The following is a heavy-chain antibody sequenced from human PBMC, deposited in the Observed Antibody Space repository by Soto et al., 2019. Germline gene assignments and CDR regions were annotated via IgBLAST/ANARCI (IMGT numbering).Heavy chain of an antibody. Sequence: SVEVSCKXSGGTFSSYAISWVRQAPGQGLEWMGGIIPIFGTANYAQKFQGRVTITADESTSTAYMELSSLRSEDTAVYYCAREMAAGRGYYYYYGMDVWGQGTTVTVSS. CDR3: AREMAAGRGYYYYYGMDV. CDR2: IIPIFGTA. V-gene: IGHV1-69*13. CDR1: GGTFSSYA. J-gene: IGHJ6*02. D-gene: IGHD6-13*01.